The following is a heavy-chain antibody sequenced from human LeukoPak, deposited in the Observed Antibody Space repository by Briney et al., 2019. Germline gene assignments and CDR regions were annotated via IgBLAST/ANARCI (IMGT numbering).Heavy chain of an antibody. Sequence: PGGSLRLSCAASGFTFSGHGMHWVRQAPGKGLEWVAVIWFDGTNKYYADSVQGRFTLSRDNSKNILFLHMNSLKAEDTAVYYCAGDLQRGNDAFDIWGQGTKVIVSS. CDR2: IWFDGTNK. V-gene: IGHV3-33*01. J-gene: IGHJ3*02. D-gene: IGHD3-16*01. CDR1: GFTFSGHG. CDR3: AGDLQRGNDAFDI.